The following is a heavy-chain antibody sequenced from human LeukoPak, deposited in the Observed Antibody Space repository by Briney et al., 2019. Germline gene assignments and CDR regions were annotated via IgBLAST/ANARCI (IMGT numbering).Heavy chain of an antibody. J-gene: IGHJ4*02. D-gene: IGHD5-18*01. CDR3: ARGRGYSYGYSDS. V-gene: IGHV1-8*01. CDR2: MNPNSGNT. CDR1: GYTFISYD. Sequence: GASVKVSCKASGYTFISYDINWLQQATGQGLEWMGWMNPNSGNTGYAQKFQGRVTMTRKTSISTAYMELSGLRPEDTAVYYCARGRGYSYGYSDSWGQGTLVTVSS.